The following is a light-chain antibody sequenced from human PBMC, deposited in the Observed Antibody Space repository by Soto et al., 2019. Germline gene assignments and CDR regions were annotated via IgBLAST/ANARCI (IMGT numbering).Light chain of an antibody. Sequence: EIVLTQSPATLSLSPGERATLSCRASQSVSSYLAWYQQKPGQAPRLLIYDASNRATGIPARFSGSGYGTDFTLTISSLEPEDCAFYYCQQRSNWPPWTFGQGTKVEIK. J-gene: IGKJ1*01. V-gene: IGKV3-11*01. CDR1: QSVSSY. CDR2: DAS. CDR3: QQRSNWPPWT.